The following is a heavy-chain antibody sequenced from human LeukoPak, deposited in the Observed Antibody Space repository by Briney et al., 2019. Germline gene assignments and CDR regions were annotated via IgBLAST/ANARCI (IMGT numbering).Heavy chain of an antibody. V-gene: IGHV4-39*01. J-gene: IGHJ4*02. Sequence: PSETLSLTCTVSGGSISSSSYYWGWIRQPPGKGLEWIGSIYYSGSTYYNPSLKSRVTISVDTSKNQFSLKLSSVTAADTAVYHCARRYYYYGSGSYYKHASSFDYWGQGTLVTVAS. CDR1: GGSISSSSYY. CDR2: IYYSGST. D-gene: IGHD3-10*01. CDR3: ARRYYYYGSGSYYKHASSFDY.